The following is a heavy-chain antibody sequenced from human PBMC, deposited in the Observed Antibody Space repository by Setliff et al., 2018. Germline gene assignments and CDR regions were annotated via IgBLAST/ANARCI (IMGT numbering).Heavy chain of an antibody. V-gene: IGHV5-51*01. CDR1: GYRFSSHW. D-gene: IGHD1-26*01. Sequence: GESLKISCQGSGYRFSSHWIGWVRQMPGKGLEWMGIIYPGDSDTRYSPSFQAQVTISADKSISTAYLQWSSLKASDTAMYYCASSSGSSSNDAFDIWGQGTTVTVSS. CDR2: IYPGDSDT. J-gene: IGHJ3*02. CDR3: ASSSGSSSNDAFDI.